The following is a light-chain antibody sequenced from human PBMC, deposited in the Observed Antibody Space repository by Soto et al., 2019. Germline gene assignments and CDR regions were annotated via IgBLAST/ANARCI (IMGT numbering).Light chain of an antibody. CDR3: QQYDTSPRT. Sequence: EIVLTQSPGTLSLSPGERATFSCRASQSIDSAYLAWYQQKPGQAPRLLIYATSNRATGIPDRFSGSGSGTEFTLTISRLEPEDFAVYFCQQYDTSPRTFGQGTKVVIK. CDR2: ATS. J-gene: IGKJ1*01. V-gene: IGKV3-20*01. CDR1: QSIDSAY.